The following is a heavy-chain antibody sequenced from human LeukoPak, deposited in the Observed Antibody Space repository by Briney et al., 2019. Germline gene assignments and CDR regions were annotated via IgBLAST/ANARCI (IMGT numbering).Heavy chain of an antibody. Sequence: PGGSLRLSCAASGFTFSSFAMTWVRQAPGKGPEWVSGIGGSAHNTYYADSVKGRFTISRDNSKNTLYLQMSSLRADDTAIYYCATVRDSNYYDPSGYFYEQPLDYWGQGTLVTVSS. CDR2: IGGSAHNT. CDR1: GFTFSSFA. D-gene: IGHD3-22*01. J-gene: IGHJ4*02. CDR3: ATVRDSNYYDPSGYFYEQPLDY. V-gene: IGHV3-23*01.